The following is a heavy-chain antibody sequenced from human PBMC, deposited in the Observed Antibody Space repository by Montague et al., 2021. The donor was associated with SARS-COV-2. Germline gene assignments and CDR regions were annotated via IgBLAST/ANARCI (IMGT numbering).Heavy chain of an antibody. J-gene: IGHJ4*02. CDR2: SDHSGIT. V-gene: IGHV4-38-2*02. D-gene: IGHD4/OR15-4a*01. CDR3: ARVVSAVAGANFYFDY. CDR1: GGSISSGSY. Sequence: SDTLSLTCTVSGGSISSGSYCGWIRQPPGKGLEWIGTSDHSGITYYSPSLKSRVTISLDTSKNQLSLNLDSVTASDTVMYYCARVVSAVAGANFYFDYWGQGTLVTVSS.